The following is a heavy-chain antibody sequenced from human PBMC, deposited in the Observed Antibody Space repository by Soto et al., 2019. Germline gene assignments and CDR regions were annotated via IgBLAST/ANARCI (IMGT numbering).Heavy chain of an antibody. Sequence: SETLSLTCTVSGGSISSGDYYWSWIRQPPGKGLEWIGYIYYSGSTYYNPSLKSRVTISVDTSKNQFSLKLSSVTAADTAVYYCARGFYSNYGYYYYYGMDVWGQGTTVTVSS. D-gene: IGHD4-4*01. CDR2: IYYSGST. J-gene: IGHJ6*02. V-gene: IGHV4-30-4*02. CDR1: GGSISSGDYY. CDR3: ARGFYSNYGYYYYYGMDV.